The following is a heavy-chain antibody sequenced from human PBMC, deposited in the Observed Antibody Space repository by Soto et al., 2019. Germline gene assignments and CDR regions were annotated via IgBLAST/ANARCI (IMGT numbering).Heavy chain of an antibody. CDR2: IYPGDSDT. D-gene: IGHD3-3*01. V-gene: IGHV5-51*01. J-gene: IGHJ6*03. Sequence: GESLKISCKGSGYSFTSYWIGWVRQMPGKGLEWMGIIYPGDSDTRYSPSFQGQVTISADKSISTAYLPWSSLKASDTAMYYCARLRPPSPLITIFRGSGHYYMDVWGKGTTVTVSS. CDR3: ARLRPPSPLITIFRGSGHYYMDV. CDR1: GYSFTSYW.